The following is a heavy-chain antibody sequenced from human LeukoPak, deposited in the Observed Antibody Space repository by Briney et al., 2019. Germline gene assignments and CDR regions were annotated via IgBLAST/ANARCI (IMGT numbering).Heavy chain of an antibody. CDR1: GGSISSSSYY. V-gene: IGHV4-39*01. J-gene: IGHJ6*03. CDR3: ARLVTEYGDYATYYYYYMDV. D-gene: IGHD4-17*01. Sequence: SETLSLTCTVSGGSISSSSYYWDWIREPPGKGLEWIGNIYYRGSTYYNPSLKSRVTISVDTSKNQFSLKLSSVTAADTAVYYCARLVTEYGDYATYYYYYMDVWGKGTTVTISS. CDR2: IYYRGST.